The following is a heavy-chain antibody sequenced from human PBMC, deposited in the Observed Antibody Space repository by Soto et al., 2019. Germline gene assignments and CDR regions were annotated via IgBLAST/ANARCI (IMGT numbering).Heavy chain of an antibody. V-gene: IGHV4-39*01. CDR2: IYYSGST. D-gene: IGHD6-19*01. CDR3: ARHYSSGSRNWFDP. Sequence: SETLSLTCSVSGGSINSSSYFWGWIRQPPGKGLEWIGSIYYSGSTYYNPSLRSRVTISVDTSKNQFSLKLSSVTAADTAVFYCARHYSSGSRNWFDPWGQGTLVTVSS. CDR1: GGSINSSSYF. J-gene: IGHJ5*02.